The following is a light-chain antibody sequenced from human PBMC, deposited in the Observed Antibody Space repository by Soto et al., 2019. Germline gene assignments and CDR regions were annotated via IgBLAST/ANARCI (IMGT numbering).Light chain of an antibody. CDR3: QQYGSPPTYT. J-gene: IGKJ2*01. CDR2: GAS. V-gene: IGKV3-20*01. Sequence: EIVLTQSPGTLSLSPGERATLSCRASQSVSSSYLAWYQQKTGQAPRLLIYGASSRATGIPDRFSGSGSGTVFTLTISRLEPEDFAVYYCQQYGSPPTYTLGQGTKLEIK. CDR1: QSVSSSY.